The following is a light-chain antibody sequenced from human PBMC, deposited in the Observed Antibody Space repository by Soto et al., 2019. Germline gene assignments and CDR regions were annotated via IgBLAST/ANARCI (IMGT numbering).Light chain of an antibody. CDR3: SSYAGSNWYV. CDR1: NSDVGGYNY. Sequence: SVLTPPPSASGSPGQSVTIFCTGTNSDVGGYNYVSWYQQYPGKAPKLIIYEVNERPSGVPDRFSGSKSGNTASLTVSGLQTADEADYYCSSYAGSNWYVFGTGTKLTVL. CDR2: EVN. V-gene: IGLV2-8*01. J-gene: IGLJ1*01.